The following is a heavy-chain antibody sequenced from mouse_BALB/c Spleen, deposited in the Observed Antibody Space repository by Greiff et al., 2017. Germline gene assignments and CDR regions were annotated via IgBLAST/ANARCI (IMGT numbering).Heavy chain of an antibody. CDR1: GYSITSGYY. CDR3: ARGLYSDV. V-gene: IGHV3-6*02. J-gene: IGHJ1*01. Sequence: ESGPGLVKPSQSLSLTCSVTGYSITSGYYWNWIRQFPGNKLEWMGYISYDGSNNYNPSLKNRISITRDTSKNQFFLKLNSVTTEDTATYYCARGLYSDVWGAGTTVTVSS. CDR2: ISYDGSN.